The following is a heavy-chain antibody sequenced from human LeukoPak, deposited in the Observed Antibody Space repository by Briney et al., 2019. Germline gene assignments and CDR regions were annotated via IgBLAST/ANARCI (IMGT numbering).Heavy chain of an antibody. J-gene: IGHJ4*02. CDR1: GGSISSSSYY. CDR2: IYYSGSS. CDR3: ARDESNHFDY. D-gene: IGHD4-11*01. V-gene: IGHV4-39*07. Sequence: RPSETLSLTCTVSGGSISSSSYYWGWIRQPPGKGLEWIGTIYYSGSSYFNPSLKGRVTISVDTSKNQFSLKLRSVTAADTAVYYCARDESNHFDYWGQGSPVTVSS.